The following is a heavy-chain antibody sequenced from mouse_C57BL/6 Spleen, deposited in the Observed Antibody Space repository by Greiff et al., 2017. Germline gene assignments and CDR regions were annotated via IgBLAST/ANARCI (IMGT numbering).Heavy chain of an antibody. CDR1: GYTFTSYD. Sequence: VQLQQSGPELVKPGASVTLSCKASGYTFTSYDINWVKQRPGQGLEWIGWIYPSDGSTKYNEKFTGKATLTVDTSSSTAYMELHRLTSEDSAVYFCAREGTSWFAYWGQGTLVTVSA. V-gene: IGHV1-85*01. CDR3: AREGTSWFAY. CDR2: IYPSDGST. J-gene: IGHJ3*01.